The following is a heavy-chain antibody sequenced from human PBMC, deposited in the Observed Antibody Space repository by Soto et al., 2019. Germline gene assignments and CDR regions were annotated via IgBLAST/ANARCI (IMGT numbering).Heavy chain of an antibody. D-gene: IGHD6-19*01. CDR2: ISGSGGST. Sequence: GGSLRLSCAASGFTFSSYAMSWVRQAPGKGLEWVSAISGSGGSTYYADSVKGRLTISRDNSKNTLYLQMNSLRADDTAIYYCAKDRVEQWLVGGYYVYWGQGALVTVSS. V-gene: IGHV3-23*01. CDR3: AKDRVEQWLVGGYYVY. J-gene: IGHJ4*02. CDR1: GFTFSSYA.